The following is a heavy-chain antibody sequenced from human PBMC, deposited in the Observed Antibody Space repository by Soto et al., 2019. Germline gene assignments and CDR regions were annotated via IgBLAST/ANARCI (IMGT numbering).Heavy chain of an antibody. Sequence: QVQLVQSGAEVKKPGSSVKVSCKASGGTFSSYAISWVRQAPGQGLEWMGGIIPIFGTANYAQKFQGRVTITADKSTSTAYMDLSSLRSEDTAVYYCASRPNALTGYCSGGSCYSYGMDVWGQGTTVTVSS. CDR2: IIPIFGTA. D-gene: IGHD2-15*01. J-gene: IGHJ6*02. CDR1: GGTFSSYA. V-gene: IGHV1-69*06. CDR3: ASRPNALTGYCSGGSCYSYGMDV.